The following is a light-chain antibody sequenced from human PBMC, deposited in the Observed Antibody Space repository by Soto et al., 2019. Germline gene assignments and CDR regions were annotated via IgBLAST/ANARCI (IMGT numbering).Light chain of an antibody. CDR3: SSYTSSSTLL. CDR2: DVS. Sequence: QSALTQPASVSGSPGQSITISCTGTSSDVGGYNYVSWYQQHPGKPPKLMIYDVSRRPSGVSDRFSASKSGNTASLTISGLLVEDEADYYCSSYTSSSTLLFGGGTKLTVL. J-gene: IGLJ2*01. V-gene: IGLV2-14*01. CDR1: SSDVGGYNY.